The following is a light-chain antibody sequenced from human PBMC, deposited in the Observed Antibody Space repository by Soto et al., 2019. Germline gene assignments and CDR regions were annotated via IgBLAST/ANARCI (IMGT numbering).Light chain of an antibody. CDR1: SSNIGSNT. J-gene: IGLJ1*01. V-gene: IGLV1-44*01. Sequence: QSVLTQSPSASGTPGQRVTISCSGSSSNIGSNTVNWYQQLPGTAPKLLIYTDYQRPSGVPDRFSGSKSGTSASLAISGLQSEDEADYYCSSYTSSSTQVFGTGTKVTVL. CDR2: TDY. CDR3: SSYTSSSTQV.